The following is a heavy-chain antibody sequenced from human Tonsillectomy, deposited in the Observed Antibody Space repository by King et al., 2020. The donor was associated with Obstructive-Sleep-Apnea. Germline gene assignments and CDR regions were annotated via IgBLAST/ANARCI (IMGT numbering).Heavy chain of an antibody. CDR1: GGSFSGYY. CDR3: ARVRKLYSSSWYEPRKPYYFDY. D-gene: IGHD6-13*01. Sequence: VQLQQWGAGLLKPSETLSLTCAVYGGSFSGYYWSWIRQPQGKGLEWIGEINHSGSTNYNPSLKRRVTISVDTSKNQLSLKLSSVTAADTAVYYCARVRKLYSSSWYEPRKPYYFDYCGQGTLVTVSS. J-gene: IGHJ4*02. V-gene: IGHV4-34*01. CDR2: INHSGST.